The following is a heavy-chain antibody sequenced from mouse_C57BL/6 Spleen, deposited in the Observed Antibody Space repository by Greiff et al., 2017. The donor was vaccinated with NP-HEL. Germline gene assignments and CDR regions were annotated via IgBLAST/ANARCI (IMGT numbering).Heavy chain of an antibody. V-gene: IGHV1-64*01. CDR3: ARKEAYYSKRDHFDY. D-gene: IGHD2-5*01. CDR2: IHPNSGST. CDR1: GYTFTSYW. J-gene: IGHJ2*01. Sequence: QVQLQQPGAELVKPGASVKLSCKASGYTFTSYWMHWVKQRPGQGLEWIGMIHPNSGSTNYNEKFKSKATLTVDKSSSTAYMQLSSLTSEDSAVYYCARKEAYYSKRDHFDYWGKGTTLTVSS.